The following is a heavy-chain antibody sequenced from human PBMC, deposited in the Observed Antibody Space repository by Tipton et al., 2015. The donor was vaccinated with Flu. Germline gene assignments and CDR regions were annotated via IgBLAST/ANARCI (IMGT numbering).Heavy chain of an antibody. D-gene: IGHD3-10*01. J-gene: IGHJ4*01. CDR1: GGSFSGYY. CDR2: INHSGST. Sequence: GLVKPSETLSLTCAVYGGSFSGYYWNWIRQPPGKGLEWIGEINHSGSTNYNPSLKGRVTISVDTSKNQFSLKLSSVTAADTAVYYCARGLSGSGTYQRRYFDSWGQGTLVTVSS. CDR3: ARGLSGSGTYQRRYFDS. V-gene: IGHV4-34*01.